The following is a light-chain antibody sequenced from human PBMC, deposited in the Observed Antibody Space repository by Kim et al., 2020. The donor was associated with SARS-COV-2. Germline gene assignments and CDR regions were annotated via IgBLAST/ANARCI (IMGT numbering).Light chain of an antibody. J-gene: IGKJ5*01. V-gene: IGKV1-17*01. CDR2: GAS. Sequence: DIHMTQSPSSLSASVGDRVTITCRASQDIGNDLGWYQQTPGRAPKRLIYGASSLQSGVPSRFSGSGSGTEFTLTIISLQPEDFATYCCLQHNSYPITFGQGTRLEIK. CDR3: LQHNSYPIT. CDR1: QDIGND.